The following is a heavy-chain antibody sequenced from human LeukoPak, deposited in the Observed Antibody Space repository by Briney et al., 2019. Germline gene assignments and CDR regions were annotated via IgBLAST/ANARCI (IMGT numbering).Heavy chain of an antibody. CDR3: AKLSGEMGFAFDY. Sequence: PGGSLRLSCAASGFTFDDYTMNWVRHAPGKDLEWVSLISGDGGSTYYADSVKGRFTISRDNSKNSLYLQMNSLRTEDSALFYCAKLSGEMGFAFDYWGQGTLVTVS. CDR1: GFTFDDYT. CDR2: ISGDGGST. J-gene: IGHJ4*02. D-gene: IGHD3-16*01. V-gene: IGHV3-43*02.